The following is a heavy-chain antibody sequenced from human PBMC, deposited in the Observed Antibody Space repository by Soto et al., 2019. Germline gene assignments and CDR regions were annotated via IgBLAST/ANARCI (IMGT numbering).Heavy chain of an antibody. Sequence: YLTNSGHGVSLSDFYLTLLRQPPGKGLEWIGEINHRGSSNYNPPLKSRVTMSLDTSRNQFSLSLNSVTAADTAVYYCARMAGPWYFDLWGRGTPVPVSS. J-gene: IGHJ2*01. CDR3: ARMAGPWYFDL. CDR1: GVSLSDFY. V-gene: IGHV4-34*01. CDR2: INHRGSS.